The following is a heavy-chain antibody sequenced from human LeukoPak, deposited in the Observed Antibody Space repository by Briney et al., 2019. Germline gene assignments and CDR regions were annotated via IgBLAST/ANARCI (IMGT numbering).Heavy chain of an antibody. D-gene: IGHD6-13*01. CDR1: GFTFSNAW. V-gene: IGHV3-15*01. CDR2: IKSKTDGGTT. J-gene: IGHJ6*03. Sequence: GGSLRLSCAASGFTFSNAWMSWVRQAPGKGLEWVGRIKSKTDGGTTDYAAPVKGRFTISRDDSKNTLYLQMNSLKTEDTAVYYCTTDRDSSSWPYYYYYMDVWGKGTTVTVSS. CDR3: TTDRDSSSWPYYYYYMDV.